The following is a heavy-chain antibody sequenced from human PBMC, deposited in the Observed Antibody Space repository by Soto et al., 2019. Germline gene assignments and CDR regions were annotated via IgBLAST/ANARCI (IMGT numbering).Heavy chain of an antibody. CDR2: IYSGGST. CDR1: GFTVSSNY. D-gene: IGHD3-22*01. CDR3: ARGLEVGLPRRDYYYDSSGYYYYYGMDV. J-gene: IGHJ6*02. V-gene: IGHV3-53*01. Sequence: GGSLRLSCAASGFTVSSNYMSWVRQAPGKGLEWVSVIYSGGSTYYADSVKGRFTISRDNSKNTLYLQMNSLRAEDTAVYYCARGLEVGLPRRDYYYDSSGYYYYYGMDVWGQGTTVTVSS.